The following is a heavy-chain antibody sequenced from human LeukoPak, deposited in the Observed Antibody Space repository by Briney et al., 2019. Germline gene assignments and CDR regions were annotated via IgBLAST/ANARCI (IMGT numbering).Heavy chain of an antibody. CDR3: ARDLGVGATYY. V-gene: IGHV3-66*01. CDR2: IYSGGST. CDR1: GFTVSSNY. J-gene: IGHJ4*02. Sequence: GSLRLSCAASGFTVSSNYMSWVRQAPGKGLEWVSVIYSGGSTYYADSVKGRFTISRDNSKNTLYLQINSLRAEDTAVYYCARDLGVGATYYWGQGTLVTVSS. D-gene: IGHD1-26*01.